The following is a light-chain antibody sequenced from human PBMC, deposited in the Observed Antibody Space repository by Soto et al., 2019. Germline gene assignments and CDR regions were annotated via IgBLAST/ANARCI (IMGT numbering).Light chain of an antibody. V-gene: IGKV3-20*01. CDR2: GAS. J-gene: IGKJ5*01. CDR3: HQYGSLPT. Sequence: ETVLTHSPGTLSLSPGERATLSCRASQSVSSSYLAWYQQKPGQAPRLLIYGASSRATGIPDRFSGSGSGTDFTLTFSRLEPEDFAVYYCHQYGSLPTFGQGTRLEI. CDR1: QSVSSSY.